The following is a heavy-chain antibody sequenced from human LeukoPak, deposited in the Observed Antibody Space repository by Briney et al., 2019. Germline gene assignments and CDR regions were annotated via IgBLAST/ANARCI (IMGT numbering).Heavy chain of an antibody. D-gene: IGHD5-24*01. CDR1: GGSISSYY. CDR2: IYYSGST. CDR3: ARAEEDGYNYHYDY. Sequence: PSETLSLTCTVSGGSISSYYWSWLRQPPGKGLEWIGCIYYSGSTNYNPSLKSRVTISVDTSKNQFSLKLSSVTAADTAVYYCARAEEDGYNYHYDYWGQGTLVTVSS. V-gene: IGHV4-59*08. J-gene: IGHJ4*02.